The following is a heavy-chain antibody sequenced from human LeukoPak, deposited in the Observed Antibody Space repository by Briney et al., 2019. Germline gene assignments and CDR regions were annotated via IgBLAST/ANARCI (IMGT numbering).Heavy chain of an antibody. CDR1: GGSISSGGYS. Sequence: SQTLSLTCAVSGGSISSGGYSWSWIRQPPGKGLEWIGYLFYSGSTYYNPSLKSRVSISVDTSKNQFSLKLSSVTAADTAVYYCSREGYSCPNWFDTWGQGTLVTVSS. J-gene: IGHJ5*02. CDR3: SREGYSCPNWFDT. CDR2: LFYSGST. D-gene: IGHD4-11*01. V-gene: IGHV4-30-4*07.